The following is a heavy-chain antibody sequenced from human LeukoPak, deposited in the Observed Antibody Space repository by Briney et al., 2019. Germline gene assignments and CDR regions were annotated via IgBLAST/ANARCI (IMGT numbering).Heavy chain of an antibody. CDR1: GFTFSSFW. CDR3: ARKGLGDC. Sequence: GGSLRLSCAASGFTFSSFWMSWVRQAPGKGLEWVANIKQDGSVQYYVDSVNGRFTISRDNAKNSLYLQMNSLRAEDTAVYYCARKGLGDCWGQGTLVTVSS. J-gene: IGHJ4*02. V-gene: IGHV3-7*01. CDR2: IKQDGSVQ. D-gene: IGHD3-22*01.